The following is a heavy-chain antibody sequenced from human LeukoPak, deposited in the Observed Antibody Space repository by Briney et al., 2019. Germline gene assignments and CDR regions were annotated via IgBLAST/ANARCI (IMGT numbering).Heavy chain of an antibody. CDR1: GYTFIGYS. CDR3: ARGAATINFDS. V-gene: IGHV7-4-1*02. Sequence: GASVKVSCKTSGYTFIGYSINWLRQAPGQGLEWMGWISTNTGNPTYAQGFTGRFVFSLDTSVSTAYLQISSLKAEDTAVYYCARGAATINFDSWGQGTLVTVSS. J-gene: IGHJ4*02. D-gene: IGHD5-24*01. CDR2: ISTNTGNP.